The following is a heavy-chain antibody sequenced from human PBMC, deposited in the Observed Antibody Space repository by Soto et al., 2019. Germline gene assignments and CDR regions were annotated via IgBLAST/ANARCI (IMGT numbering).Heavy chain of an antibody. Sequence: EVQLVESGGGLVKPGGSLGLSCGASGFSFNNVWMHWVRQAPGRGLEWVGRIKSKADGETTDYAEPVKGRFTVSRDDSKNTVYLQMHSLKTEDTAVYYWIAYYDLGSGPTPLWGQGTLVTVSS. J-gene: IGHJ4*02. D-gene: IGHD3-3*01. CDR3: IAYYDLGSGPTPL. V-gene: IGHV3-15*07. CDR2: IKSKADGETT. CDR1: GFSFNNVW.